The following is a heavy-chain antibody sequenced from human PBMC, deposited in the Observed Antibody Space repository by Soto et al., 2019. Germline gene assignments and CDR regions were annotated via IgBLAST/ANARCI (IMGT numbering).Heavy chain of an antibody. CDR2: INANGGNT. D-gene: IGHD2-21*02. CDR1: GYTFTSYG. Sequence: ASVKVSCKASGYTFTSYGLSWVRQAPGQGLEWMGLINANGGNTNYAQKFQGRVTMTRDTSTSTVYMELSSLRSEDTAVYYCARLYCGGDCYENYYYYYVMDVWGQGTTVTVSS. CDR3: ARLYCGGDCYENYYYYYVMDV. J-gene: IGHJ6*02. V-gene: IGHV1-18*01.